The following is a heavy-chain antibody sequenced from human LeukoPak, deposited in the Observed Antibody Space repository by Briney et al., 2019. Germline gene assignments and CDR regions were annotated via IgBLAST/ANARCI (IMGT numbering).Heavy chain of an antibody. D-gene: IGHD3-9*01. CDR3: ARDAYDILTGYYVDY. CDR1: GGSISSYY. J-gene: IGHJ4*02. V-gene: IGHV4-59*12. CDR2: IYYSGST. Sequence: SETLSLTCTVSGGSISSYYWSWIRQPPGKGLEWIGNIYYSGSTNYNPSLKSRVTISVDTSKNQFSLKLSSVTAADTAVYYCARDAYDILTGYYVDYWGQGTLVTVSS.